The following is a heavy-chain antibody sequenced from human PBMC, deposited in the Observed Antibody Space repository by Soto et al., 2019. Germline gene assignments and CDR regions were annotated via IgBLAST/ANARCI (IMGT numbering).Heavy chain of an antibody. J-gene: IGHJ4*01. CDR3: TTDSYMTTIVVRFDY. V-gene: IGHV3-15*07. CDR1: GFTFTNAW. Sequence: PGGSLRLSCAASGFTFTNAWINRVRQAPGKGLEWVGRIKSKLDGGTTDFAASVKGRFAISRDDSTHMVYLQMTSLKTEDTAIYYCTTDSYMTTIVVRFDYWGHGTLVTVSS. D-gene: IGHD3-22*01. CDR2: IKSKLDGGTT.